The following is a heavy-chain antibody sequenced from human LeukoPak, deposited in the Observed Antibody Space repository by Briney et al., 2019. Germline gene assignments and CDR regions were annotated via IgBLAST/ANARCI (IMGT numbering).Heavy chain of an antibody. D-gene: IGHD2-21*01. J-gene: IGHJ3*02. Sequence: SETLSLTCTVSGGSISSSSYYWGWIRQPPGKGLEWIGSIYYSGSTYYNPSLKSRVTISVDTSKNQFSLKLSSVTAADTAVYYCARQSRLGILWWTFDIWGQGTMVTVSS. CDR3: ARQSRLGILWWTFDI. CDR1: GGSISSSSYY. CDR2: IYYSGST. V-gene: IGHV4-39*01.